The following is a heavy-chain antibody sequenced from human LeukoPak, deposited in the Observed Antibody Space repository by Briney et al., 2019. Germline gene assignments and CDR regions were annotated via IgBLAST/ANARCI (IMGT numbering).Heavy chain of an antibody. CDR2: IYTSGST. CDR1: GGSISSGSYY. D-gene: IGHD3-10*01. J-gene: IGHJ5*02. V-gene: IGHV4-61*02. CDR3: AREGLNMVRGVIPKEAWGWFDP. Sequence: SQTLSLTCTVSGGSISSGSYYWSWIRQPAGKGLEWIGRIYTSGSTNYNPSLKSRVTISVDTSKNQFSLKLSSVTAADTAVYYCAREGLNMVRGVIPKEAWGWFDPWGQGTLVTVSS.